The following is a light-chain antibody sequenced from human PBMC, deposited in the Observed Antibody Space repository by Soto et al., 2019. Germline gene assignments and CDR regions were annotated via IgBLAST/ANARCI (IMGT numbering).Light chain of an antibody. Sequence: DIVLTQSPGTLSLSPGERATLSCRASQSVSSSYLAWYQQKPGQAPRLLIYSASSRATGIPDRFSGSGSGTDFTLTISRLEPEDFAVYYCQQYGSSLYTFGQGTKLEIK. CDR2: SAS. V-gene: IGKV3-20*01. CDR3: QQYGSSLYT. J-gene: IGKJ2*01. CDR1: QSVSSSY.